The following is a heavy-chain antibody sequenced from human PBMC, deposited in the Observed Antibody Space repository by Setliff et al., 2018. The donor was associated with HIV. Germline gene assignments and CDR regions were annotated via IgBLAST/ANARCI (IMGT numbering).Heavy chain of an antibody. D-gene: IGHD3-16*02. CDR1: GFTFGDYA. Sequence: PGGSLRLSCTTSGFTFGDYAMNWFRQAPGKGLEWVGFIRTNSYGGTTEYAASVKGRFTISRDDSKNTLYLQMNSLKTEDTAVYYCAYYRDSTVHQDYWGQGTLVTVSS. J-gene: IGHJ4*02. CDR3: AYYRDSTVHQDY. V-gene: IGHV3-49*03. CDR2: IRTNSYGGTT.